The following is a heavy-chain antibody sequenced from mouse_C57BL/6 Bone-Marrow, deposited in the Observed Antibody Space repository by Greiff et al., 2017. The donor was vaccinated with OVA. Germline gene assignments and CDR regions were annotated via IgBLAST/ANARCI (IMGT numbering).Heavy chain of an antibody. CDR3: AIWGYDGSYVGAMDY. CDR2: IHPSDSDT. V-gene: IGHV1-74*01. Sequence: VQLQQSGAELVKPGASVKVSCKASGYTFTSYWMHWVKQRPGQGLEWIGRIHPSDSDTNYNQKFKGKATLTVDPSSLPSSMQLSSLTSEDSAVYCCAIWGYDGSYVGAMDYWGQGTSVTVSS. J-gene: IGHJ4*01. D-gene: IGHD1-1*01. CDR1: GYTFTSYW.